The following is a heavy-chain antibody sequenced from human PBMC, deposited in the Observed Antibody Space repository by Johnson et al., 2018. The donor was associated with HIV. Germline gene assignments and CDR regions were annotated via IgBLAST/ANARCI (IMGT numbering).Heavy chain of an antibody. CDR2: ISWNGGST. CDR3: AKVRRPGGVRDVFDI. V-gene: IGHV3-9*01. CDR1: GFTFDDYA. J-gene: IGHJ3*02. D-gene: IGHD2-8*02. Sequence: VQLVESGGGLVQPGRSLRLSCAASGFTFDDYAMHWVRQAPGKGLEWVSGISWNGGSTGYADSVKGRFTISRDNSKDTLSLQMNSLRDEDTAVYYCAKVRRPGGVRDVFDIWGQGTTVTVSS.